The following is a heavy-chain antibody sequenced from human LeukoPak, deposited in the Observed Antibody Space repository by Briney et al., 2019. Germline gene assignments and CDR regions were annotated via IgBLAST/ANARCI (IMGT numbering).Heavy chain of an antibody. Sequence: PSETLSYTPAHPRGSISTSIATSIRQPPGKGLEWIGYIYYTGSTNYNPSLKSRVTISIDTSKNQFSLNLSSMTAADTAVLYYARDNSGSYIDYWGQGTLVTVSS. CDR3: ARDNSGSYIDY. V-gene: IGHV4-59*01. CDR1: RGSISTSI. D-gene: IGHD1-26*01. CDR2: IYYTGST. J-gene: IGHJ4*02.